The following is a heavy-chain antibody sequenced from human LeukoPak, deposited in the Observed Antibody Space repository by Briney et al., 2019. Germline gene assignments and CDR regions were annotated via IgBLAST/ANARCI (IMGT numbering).Heavy chain of an antibody. V-gene: IGHV4-59*12. D-gene: IGHD1-20*01. CDR3: ARDRITGTPSHDAFDI. J-gene: IGHJ3*02. CDR1: GGSISSYY. Sequence: SETLSLTCTVSGGSISSYYWSWIRQPPGKGLEWIGYIYSSGRTDYNPSLKSRVTISVDRSKNQFSLKLSSVTAADTAVYYCARDRITGTPSHDAFDIWGQGTMVTVSS. CDR2: IYSSGRT.